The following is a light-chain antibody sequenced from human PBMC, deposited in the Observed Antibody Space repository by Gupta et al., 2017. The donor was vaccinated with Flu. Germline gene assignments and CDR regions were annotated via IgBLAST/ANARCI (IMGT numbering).Light chain of an antibody. CDR2: ENG. Sequence: ITYSGTSRDNIGKNYVSWYQQHPGTAPKLLIYENGKRPSGVPDRFSGSKSGKSASLGITGLQTGDEADYYCGTCDDSRYTVVFGGGTKLTVL. CDR1: RDNIGKNY. J-gene: IGLJ2*01. V-gene: IGLV1-51*02. CDR3: GTCDDSRYTVV.